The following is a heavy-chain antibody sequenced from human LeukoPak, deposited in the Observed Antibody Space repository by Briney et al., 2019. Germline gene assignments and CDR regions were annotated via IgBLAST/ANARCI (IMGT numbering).Heavy chain of an antibody. Sequence: GGSLRLSCAASGFTFSSYAMSWVRQAPGKGLEWVSYISNSGSAKYYAASVKGRFTISRDNGKNSLYLQMNSLRAEDTAVYYCARMSGSRLPGNWGQGTLVTVSS. J-gene: IGHJ4*02. V-gene: IGHV3-48*01. CDR2: ISNSGSAK. D-gene: IGHD3-3*01. CDR1: GFTFSSYA. CDR3: ARMSGSRLPGN.